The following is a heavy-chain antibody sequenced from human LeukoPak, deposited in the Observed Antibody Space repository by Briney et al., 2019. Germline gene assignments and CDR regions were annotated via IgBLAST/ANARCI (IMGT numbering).Heavy chain of an antibody. CDR1: GYTFTSYG. D-gene: IGHD3-10*01. J-gene: IGHJ4*02. V-gene: IGHV1-18*01. CDR3: ATGKDGSGSYPFDY. CDR2: ISAYNGNT. Sequence: GASVKVSCKASGYTFTSYGISWVRQAPGQGLEWMGWISAYNGNTNYAQKLQGRVTMTTDTSTSTAYMELRSLRSEDTAVYYCATGKDGSGSYPFDYWGQGTLVTVSS.